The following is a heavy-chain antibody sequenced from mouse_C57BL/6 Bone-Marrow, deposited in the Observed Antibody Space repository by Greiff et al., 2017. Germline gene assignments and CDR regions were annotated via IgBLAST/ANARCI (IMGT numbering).Heavy chain of an antibody. Sequence: QVQLQQPGAELVRPGTSVKLSCKASGYTFTSYWMHWVKQRPGQGLEWIGVIDPSDSYTNSHPKFKGKATLTVDTSASTAYMQLSSLTSEDSAVYYCARERTTVVATSHWYFDVWGTVTTVTVSS. J-gene: IGHJ1*03. CDR2: IDPSDSYT. CDR1: GYTFTSYW. V-gene: IGHV1-59*01. D-gene: IGHD1-1*01. CDR3: ARERTTVVATSHWYFDV.